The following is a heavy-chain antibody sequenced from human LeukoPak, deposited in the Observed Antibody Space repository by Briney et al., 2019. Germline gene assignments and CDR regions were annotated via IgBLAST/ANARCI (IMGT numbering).Heavy chain of an antibody. CDR2: THTSGST. D-gene: IGHD6-19*01. Sequence: SETLSLTCTVSGGSISNYHWSWIRQPAGKGLEWIGQTHTSGSTNYNPPLKSRVTMSIDTTEDQVSLTIRSVTAADTAFYYCARRDISSGWSFDYWGQGTLVTVSS. CDR3: ARRDISSGWSFDY. J-gene: IGHJ4*02. CDR1: GGSISNYH. V-gene: IGHV4-4*07.